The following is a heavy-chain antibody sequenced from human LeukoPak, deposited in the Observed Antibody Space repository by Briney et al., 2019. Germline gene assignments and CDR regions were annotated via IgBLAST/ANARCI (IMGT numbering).Heavy chain of an antibody. CDR1: GYTFTSYG. CDR3: ARDLGLYSYGAQTDY. V-gene: IGHV1-18*01. CDR2: SSAYNGNT. J-gene: IGHJ4*02. Sequence: ASVKVSCKASGYTFTSYGISWVRQAPGQGLEWMGWSSAYNGNTNYAQKLQGRVTMTTEPSTSTAYMELRSLRSDDTAVYYCARDLGLYSYGAQTDYWGQGTLVTVSS. D-gene: IGHD5-18*01.